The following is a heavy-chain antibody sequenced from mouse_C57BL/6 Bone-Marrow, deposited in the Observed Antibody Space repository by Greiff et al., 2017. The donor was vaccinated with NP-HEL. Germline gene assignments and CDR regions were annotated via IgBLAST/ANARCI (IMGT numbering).Heavy chain of an antibody. CDR2: ISSGGSYT. Sequence: EVQVVESGGDLVKPGGSLKLSCAASGFTFSSYGMSWVRQTPDKRLEWVATISSGGSYTYYPDSVKGRFTISRDNAKNTLYLQMSSLKSEDTAMYYCARQAYYYGTYYAMDYWGQGTSVTVSS. CDR1: GFTFSSYG. V-gene: IGHV5-6*01. CDR3: ARQAYYYGTYYAMDY. J-gene: IGHJ4*01. D-gene: IGHD1-1*01.